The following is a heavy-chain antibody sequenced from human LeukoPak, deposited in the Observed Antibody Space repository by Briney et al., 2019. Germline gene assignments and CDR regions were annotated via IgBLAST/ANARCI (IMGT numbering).Heavy chain of an antibody. CDR3: ARRAYFDY. J-gene: IGHJ4*02. CDR1: GFTFSSYA. CDR2: ISYDGSNK. V-gene: IGHV3-30*01. Sequence: GGSLRLSCAASGFTFSSYAMHWVRQAPGKRLEWVAVISYDGSNKYYADSVKGRFTISRDNSKNTLYLQMNSLRAEDTAVYHCARRAYFDYWGQGTLVTVSS.